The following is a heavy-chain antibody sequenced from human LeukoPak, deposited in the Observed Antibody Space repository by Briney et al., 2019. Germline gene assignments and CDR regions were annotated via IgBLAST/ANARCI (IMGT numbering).Heavy chain of an antibody. Sequence: SETLSLTCTVSGGSVTSYYWNWIRQPAGKGLEWVGRIYNTGSTWYNPSLKSRVSMSIDTSKNQFSLKLSSVTAADTAVYYCARTGPRQLIDYWGQGTLVTVSS. CDR3: ARTGPRQLIDY. J-gene: IGHJ4*02. D-gene: IGHD6-19*01. V-gene: IGHV4-4*07. CDR2: IYNTGST. CDR1: GGSVTSYY.